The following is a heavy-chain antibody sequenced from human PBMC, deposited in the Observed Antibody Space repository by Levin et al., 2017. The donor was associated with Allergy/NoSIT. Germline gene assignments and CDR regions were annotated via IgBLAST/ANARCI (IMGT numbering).Heavy chain of an antibody. CDR3: AKMYSSSPDFDY. CDR1: GFTFSSYG. D-gene: IGHD6-6*01. Sequence: GGSLRLSCAASGFTFSSYGMHWVRQAPGKGLEWVAVISYDGSNKYYADSVKGRFTISRDNSKNTLYLQMNSLRAEDTAVYYCAKMYSSSPDFDYWGQGTLVTVSS. J-gene: IGHJ4*02. V-gene: IGHV3-30*18. CDR2: ISYDGSNK.